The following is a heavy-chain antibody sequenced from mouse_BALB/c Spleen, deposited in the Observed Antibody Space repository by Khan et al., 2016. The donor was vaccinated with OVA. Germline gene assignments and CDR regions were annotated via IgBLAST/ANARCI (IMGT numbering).Heavy chain of an antibody. CDR3: GGGNFAWFAY. J-gene: IGHJ3*01. CDR2: IDPENGNT. Sequence: VQLQQSGAELVRPGALVKLSCKASGFNIKDYYMHWVKQRPEQGLEWLGWIDPENGNTIYDPKFQGTASITADTSSNTASLQLSSLTSEDTAVCFCGGGNFAWFAYWGQGTLVTVSA. CDR1: GFNIKDYY. D-gene: IGHD1-1*02. V-gene: IGHV14-1*02.